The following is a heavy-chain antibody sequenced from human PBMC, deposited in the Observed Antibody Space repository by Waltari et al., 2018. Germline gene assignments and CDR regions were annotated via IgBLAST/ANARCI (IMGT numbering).Heavy chain of an antibody. V-gene: IGHV1-2*02. Sequence: LVQSGAEVMKPGASVKVSCKGSRAAIPEHYIHWVRQAPGQGLEWMGWINPNGGSTHYAQRYRGRITMTWDTSMTTSYMGLSGLRSDDTAVYYCAREYCGGDCRLFDFWGQGTLVTVSS. D-gene: IGHD2-21*02. CDR1: RAAIPEHY. CDR3: AREYCGGDCRLFDF. J-gene: IGHJ4*02. CDR2: INPNGGST.